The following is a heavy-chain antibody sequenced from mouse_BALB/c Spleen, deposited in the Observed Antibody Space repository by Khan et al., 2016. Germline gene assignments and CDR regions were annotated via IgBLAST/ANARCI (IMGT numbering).Heavy chain of an antibody. J-gene: IGHJ2*01. V-gene: IGHV1-12*01. CDR2: IYPGNGDT. CDR3: AREGNYFAY. Sequence: QVQLQQPGAELVKPGASVKMSCKASGYTFTSYNMHWVKQTPGQGLEWIGAIYPGNGDTSYNQKFKGQATLTADKSSSTAYMQLSSLTSEYAAVYYCAREGNYFAYWGHGTTLTVSS. D-gene: IGHD2-14*01. CDR1: GYTFTSYN.